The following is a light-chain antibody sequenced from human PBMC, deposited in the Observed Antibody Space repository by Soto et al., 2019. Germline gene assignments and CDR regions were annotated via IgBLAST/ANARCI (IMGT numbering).Light chain of an antibody. J-gene: IGLJ2*01. CDR3: GTWDSRLSAVV. CDR2: DNN. V-gene: IGLV1-51*01. Sequence: QAVVTQPPSVSAVPGQKVTISCSGSRSNIGNNYVSWYQQLPGTAPKLLIYDNNKRPSGIPDRFSGSKSGTSATLGITGLQTGDEADYYCGTWDSRLSAVVFGGGTQLTVL. CDR1: RSNIGNNY.